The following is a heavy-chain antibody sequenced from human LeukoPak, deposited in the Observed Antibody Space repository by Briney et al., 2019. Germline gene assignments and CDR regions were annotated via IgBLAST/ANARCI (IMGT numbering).Heavy chain of an antibody. J-gene: IGHJ6*03. D-gene: IGHD2-21*01. CDR3: ARVVMKAFYYYYMDV. Sequence: ASVKVSCKASGYTFSDYDVNWVRQAPGQGLEWMGWMNPTSGDTGYAQKFQGRVTMTRSMSKNTAFMELSRLRSEDTAVYFCARVVMKAFYYYYMDVWGKGTTIIISS. CDR2: MNPTSGDT. CDR1: GYTFSDYD. V-gene: IGHV1-8*01.